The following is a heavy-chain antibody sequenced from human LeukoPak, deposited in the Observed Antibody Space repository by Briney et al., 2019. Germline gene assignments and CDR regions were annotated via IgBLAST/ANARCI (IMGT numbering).Heavy chain of an antibody. CDR3: SREYYYDRCGPPRSVFDI. V-gene: IGHV3-48*03. J-gene: IGHJ3*02. CDR2: LSSSGSNI. Sequence: GGSLRLFCAAYGFTFSSYEMHGVRQAPGQEREGVSYLSSSGSNIYYEYSVKGRFTIYRDNAKNSLYLHMNSLRVADMVVFFCSREYYYDRCGPPRSVFDIWGQGTMVTVSS. D-gene: IGHD3-22*01. CDR1: GFTFSSYE.